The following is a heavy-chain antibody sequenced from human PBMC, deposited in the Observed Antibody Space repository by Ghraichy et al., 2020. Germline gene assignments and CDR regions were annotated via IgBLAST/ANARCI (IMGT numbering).Heavy chain of an antibody. J-gene: IGHJ4*02. Sequence: GGSLRLSCATSGFTFTSYALSWVRQAQGKGLEWVSSISGSGGTTDYADSVKGRLTISRDNSKKTLYLEMNSLRVEDTAIYYCAHLAKGATGGRAFGYWGQGILVTVSS. CDR3: AHLAKGATGGRAFGY. V-gene: IGHV3-23*01. CDR1: GFTFTSYA. CDR2: ISGSGGTT. D-gene: IGHD2-15*01.